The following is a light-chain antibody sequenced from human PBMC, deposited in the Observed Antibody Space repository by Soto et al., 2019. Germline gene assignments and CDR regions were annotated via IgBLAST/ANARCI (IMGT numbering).Light chain of an antibody. CDR1: SSNIGSNA. J-gene: IGLJ3*02. CDR2: TFA. CDR3: ASWDVSLNAWV. V-gene: IGLV1-44*01. Sequence: QAVVTQPPSASGTPGPRVTISCSGSSSNIGSNAVNWYQQLPGTAPKLLIYTFAQRPSGVPDRFSGSKSGTSASLAISGLQSEDEADYYCASWDVSLNAWVFGGGTKVTVL.